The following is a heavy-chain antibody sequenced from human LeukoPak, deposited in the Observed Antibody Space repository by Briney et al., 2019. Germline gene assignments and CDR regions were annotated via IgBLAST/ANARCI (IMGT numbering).Heavy chain of an antibody. D-gene: IGHD3-3*01. J-gene: IGHJ4*02. V-gene: IGHV3-7*01. CDR2: IKQDGSEK. CDR1: GFTFSSYW. CDR3: ARKRFLDLFDY. Sequence: GGSLRLSCAASGFTFSSYWMSWVRQAPGKGLEWVANIKQDGSEKYYVDSVKGRFTISRDNAKDSLYLQMNSLRAEDTAVYYCARKRFLDLFDYWGQGTLVTVSS.